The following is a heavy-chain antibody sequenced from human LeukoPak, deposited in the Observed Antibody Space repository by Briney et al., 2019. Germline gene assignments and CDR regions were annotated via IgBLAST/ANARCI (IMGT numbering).Heavy chain of an antibody. CDR1: GFTFTSYW. V-gene: IGHV3-7*01. Sequence: GGSLRLSCAASGFTFTSYWMTWVRQAPGKGLEWVAKVKQDGSEKYYVDSVKGRFTISRDNAKNSLSLQMNSLRVEYTAVYFCARGDGYYRVWGQGTLLTVSS. CDR2: VKQDGSEK. CDR3: ARGDGYYRV. J-gene: IGHJ4*02. D-gene: IGHD5-24*01.